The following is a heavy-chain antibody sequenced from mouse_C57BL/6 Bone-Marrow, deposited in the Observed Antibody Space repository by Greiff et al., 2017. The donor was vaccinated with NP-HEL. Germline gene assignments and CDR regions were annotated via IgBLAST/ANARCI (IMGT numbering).Heavy chain of an antibody. D-gene: IGHD4-1*01. CDR2: IYPSDSET. V-gene: IGHV1-61*01. CDR3: ARETGKEFAY. J-gene: IGHJ3*01. Sequence: VQLQQPGAELVRPGSSVKLSCKASGYTFTSYWMDWVKQRPGQGLEWIGNIYPSDSETHYNQKFKDKATLTVDKSSSKAYMQLSSLTSEDSAVYYCARETGKEFAYWGQGTLVTVSA. CDR1: GYTFTSYW.